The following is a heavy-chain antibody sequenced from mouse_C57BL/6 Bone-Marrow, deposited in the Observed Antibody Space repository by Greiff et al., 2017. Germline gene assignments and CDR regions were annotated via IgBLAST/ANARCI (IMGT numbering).Heavy chain of an antibody. CDR1: GFTFSSYA. CDR2: ISSGGDYI. Sequence: EVQLVESGEGLVKPGGSLKLSCAASGFTFSSYAMSWVRQTPEKRLEWVAYISSGGDYIYYADTVKGRFTISRDNARNTLYLQMSILKSEDTAMYYCTREERDYDDAMDYWGQGTSVTVSS. CDR3: TREERDYDDAMDY. J-gene: IGHJ4*01. D-gene: IGHD2-4*01. V-gene: IGHV5-9-1*02.